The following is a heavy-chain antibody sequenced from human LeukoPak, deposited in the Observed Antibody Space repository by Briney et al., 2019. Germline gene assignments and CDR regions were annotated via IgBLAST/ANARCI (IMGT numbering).Heavy chain of an antibody. CDR3: ARINQWYSSSYDAFDI. V-gene: IGHV1-58*02. Sequence: SVKVSCKASGFTFTSSAMQWVRQARGQRLGWIGWIVVGSGNTNYAQKFQERVTITRDMSTSTAYMELSRLRSDDTAVYYCARINQWYSSSYDAFDIWGQGTMVTVSS. CDR2: IVVGSGNT. J-gene: IGHJ3*02. D-gene: IGHD6-6*01. CDR1: GFTFTSSA.